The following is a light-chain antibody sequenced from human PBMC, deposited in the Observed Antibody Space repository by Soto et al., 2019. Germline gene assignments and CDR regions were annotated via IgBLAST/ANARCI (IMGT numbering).Light chain of an antibody. CDR3: QQRSNWIT. CDR1: QSVSNN. CDR2: GAS. Sequence: EILMTQSPATLSVSPGDRATLSCRASQSVSNNLAWYQQRPGQAPRLLIYGASTRATGIPARFSGSGSGTEFTLTISSLQSEDFAVYYCQQRSNWITFGQGTRLEIK. J-gene: IGKJ5*01. V-gene: IGKV3-15*01.